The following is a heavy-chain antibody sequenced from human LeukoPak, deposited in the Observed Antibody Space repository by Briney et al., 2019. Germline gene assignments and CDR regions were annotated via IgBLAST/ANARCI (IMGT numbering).Heavy chain of an antibody. Sequence: GGSLRLSCAASGLTFSSFSFNWVRQGPGKGLEWVSSINTVASYIYYADSVKGRFTISRDNAKNSLYLQMNSLRAEDKGVYYCARLRRNSDKSGFYYYYDYWGQGTLVTVSS. CDR1: GLTFSSFS. J-gene: IGHJ4*02. CDR3: ARLRRNSDKSGFYYYYDY. V-gene: IGHV3-21*06. CDR2: INTVASYI. D-gene: IGHD3-22*01.